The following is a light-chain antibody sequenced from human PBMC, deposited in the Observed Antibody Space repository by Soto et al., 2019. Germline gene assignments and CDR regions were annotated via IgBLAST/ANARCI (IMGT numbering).Light chain of an antibody. CDR2: EAS. CDR1: QSIDTH. CDR3: HQTYRPPDT. V-gene: IGKV1-39*01. Sequence: DIRMTQSPSSRSASVGDRVTITCRASQSIDTHLNWYQQHPGKAPNALIYEASNLQSGVPSRFSGSGSGTDFTLTIIGLQPDDAATYYCHQTYRPPDTCGQGTNEEI. J-gene: IGKJ1*01.